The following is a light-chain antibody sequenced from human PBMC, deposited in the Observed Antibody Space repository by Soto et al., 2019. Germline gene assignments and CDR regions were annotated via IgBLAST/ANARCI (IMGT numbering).Light chain of an antibody. CDR3: QQYNDWRT. CDR1: QTVNNNY. J-gene: IGKJ1*01. Sequence: EIVLTQSPGTLSLSPGERAILSCRASQTVNNNYLAWCQQKPGQAPRLLIYSASSRATGIPARFSGSGSGTEFTLTISSLQSEDFAVYYCQQYNDWRTFGQGTKVDI. CDR2: SAS. V-gene: IGKV3D-15*01.